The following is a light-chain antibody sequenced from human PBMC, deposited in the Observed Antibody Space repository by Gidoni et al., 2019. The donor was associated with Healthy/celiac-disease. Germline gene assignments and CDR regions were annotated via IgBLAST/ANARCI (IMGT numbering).Light chain of an antibody. CDR3: QQSYSTPWT. CDR2: AAS. CDR1: QSISSY. V-gene: IGKV1-39*01. Sequence: DIQMTQSPSSLSASVGDRVTITCRASQSISSYLNWYQQKPGKAPKLLIYAASSLQSGVSSRFSGSGSGTDFTLTISSLQPEDFAIYYCQQSYSTPWTFGQGTKVEIK. J-gene: IGKJ1*01.